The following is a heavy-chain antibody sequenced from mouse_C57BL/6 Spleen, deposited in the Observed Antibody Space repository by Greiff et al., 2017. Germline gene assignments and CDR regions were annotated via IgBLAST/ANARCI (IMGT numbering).Heavy chain of an antibody. J-gene: IGHJ2*01. CDR3: ARKSDYYGSSFYFDY. D-gene: IGHD1-1*01. Sequence: QVQLQQSGPELVKPGASVKLSCKASGYTFTSYDINWVKQRPGQGLEWIGWIYPRDGSTKYNEKFKGKATLTVDTSSSTAYMELHSLTSEDSAVYFCARKSDYYGSSFYFDYWGQGTTLTVSS. V-gene: IGHV1-85*01. CDR1: GYTFTSYD. CDR2: IYPRDGST.